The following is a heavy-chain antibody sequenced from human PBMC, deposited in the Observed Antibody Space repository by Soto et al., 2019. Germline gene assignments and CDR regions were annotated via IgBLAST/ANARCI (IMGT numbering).Heavy chain of an antibody. CDR1: GYTFTSYG. D-gene: IGHD2-8*01. Sequence: QVQLVQSGAEVKKPGASVTVSCKASGYTFTSYGISWVRQAPGQGLEWMGWISAYNGKTNYPQKVQGRVTMTTDTSTNTAYMELRSLRSDDTAMYYCARACESRCYGMDIWGQGTTVTVSS. J-gene: IGHJ6*02. CDR3: ARACESRCYGMDI. CDR2: ISAYNGKT. V-gene: IGHV1-18*01.